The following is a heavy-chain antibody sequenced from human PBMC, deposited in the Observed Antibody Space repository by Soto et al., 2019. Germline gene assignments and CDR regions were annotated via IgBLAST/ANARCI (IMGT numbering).Heavy chain of an antibody. CDR1: GYTFTNYD. CDR3: ARDRLRGYDSSGFYS. V-gene: IGHV1-18*01. J-gene: IGHJ4*02. D-gene: IGHD3-22*01. CDR2: INPSDGNR. Sequence: VSVKVSCKASGYTFTNYDINWVRQAPGQGLEWMGWINPSDGNRNFAQKFEDRVTMTTATSTNTVFLELRSLKSDDTAIYYCARDRLRGYDSSGFYSWGQGTMVTVS.